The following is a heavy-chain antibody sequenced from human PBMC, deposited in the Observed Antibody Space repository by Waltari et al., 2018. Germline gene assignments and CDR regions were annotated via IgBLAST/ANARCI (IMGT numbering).Heavy chain of an antibody. CDR3: ATARGEHTAMVYFDN. J-gene: IGHJ4*02. V-gene: IGHV3-66*02. Sequence: EVKLVESGGGLVHPGGSLRLSCAASGFTVSSTHLSWVRQAPGKCPGWVSIWYHAGSAYNADSVEGRFTMSRDISNNMVHLQMNRLRLEDSATYYCATARGEHTAMVYFDNWGQGTLVSVSS. CDR2: WYHAGSA. CDR1: GFTVSSTH. D-gene: IGHD5-18*01.